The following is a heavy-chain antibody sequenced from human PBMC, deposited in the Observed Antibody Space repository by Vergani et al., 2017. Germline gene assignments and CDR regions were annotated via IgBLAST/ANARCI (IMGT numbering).Heavy chain of an antibody. J-gene: IGHJ6*02. CDR3: ARHNDFGLVEPYYYYYYGMDV. CDR2: IYPGESDT. V-gene: IGHV5-51*01. CDR1: GYSFTSYW. Sequence: EVQLVQSGAEVKKPGESLKISCKGSGYSFTSYWIGWVRQMPGKGLEWMGIIYPGESDTRYSPSFQGQVTISADKSISTAYLQWSSLKASDTAMYYCARHNDFGLVEPYYYYYYGMDVWGQGTTVTVSS. D-gene: IGHD3/OR15-3a*01.